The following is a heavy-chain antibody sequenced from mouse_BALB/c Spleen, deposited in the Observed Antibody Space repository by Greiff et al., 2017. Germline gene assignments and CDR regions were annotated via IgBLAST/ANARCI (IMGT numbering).Heavy chain of an antibody. J-gene: IGHJ4*01. CDR1: GFSLTSYG. Sequence: VKLQESGPGLVAPSQSLSITCTVSGFSLTSYGVHWVRQPPGKGLEWLGVIWAGGSTNYNSALMSRLSISKDNSKSQVFLKMNSLQTDDTAMYYCARDRPPYAMDYWGQGTSVTVAS. CDR3: ARDRPPYAMDY. V-gene: IGHV2-9*02. CDR2: IWAGGST.